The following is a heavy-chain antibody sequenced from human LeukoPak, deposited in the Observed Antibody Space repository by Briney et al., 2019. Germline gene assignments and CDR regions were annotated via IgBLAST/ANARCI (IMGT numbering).Heavy chain of an antibody. CDR3: ASTYSGSYGDAFDI. CDR2: INSDGSST. Sequence: GGSLRLSFAAPGITFSSYWMHWVRQAPGKGLVWVSRINSDGSSTSYADSVKGRFTISRDNAKNTLYLQMNSLRAEDTAVYYCASTYSGSYGDAFDIWGQGTMVTVSS. CDR1: GITFSSYW. J-gene: IGHJ3*02. D-gene: IGHD1-26*01. V-gene: IGHV3-74*01.